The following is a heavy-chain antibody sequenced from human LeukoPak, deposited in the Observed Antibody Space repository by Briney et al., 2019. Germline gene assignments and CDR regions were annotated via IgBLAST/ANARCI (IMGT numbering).Heavy chain of an antibody. CDR3: AKDRFCSSTNCPYDQ. Sequence: SGGSLRLSCAAPGFTSSDYTMNWVRQAPGKGLEWVSGISVSDDSTYYADSVKGRFTMSRDNSNNMLYLQMNSLRAEDTAVYYCAKDRFCSSTNCPYDQWGQGTLVTVSS. J-gene: IGHJ5*02. CDR2: ISVSDDST. V-gene: IGHV3-23*01. D-gene: IGHD2-2*01. CDR1: GFTSSDYT.